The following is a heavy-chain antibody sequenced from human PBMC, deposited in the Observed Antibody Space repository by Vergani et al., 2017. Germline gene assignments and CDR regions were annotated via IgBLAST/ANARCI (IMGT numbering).Heavy chain of an antibody. V-gene: IGHV3-21*01. J-gene: IGHJ4*02. D-gene: IGHD2-21*02. CDR3: ARDEGEGGDLTRGDFDY. Sequence: VQLVVSGGGLVKPGGSLRLSCAASGFTFSSYSMNWVRQAPGKGLEWVSSISSSSSYIYYADSVKGRFTISRDNAKNSLYLQMNSLRAEDTAVYYCARDEGEGGDLTRGDFDYWGQGTLVTVSS. CDR2: ISSSSSYI. CDR1: GFTFSSYS.